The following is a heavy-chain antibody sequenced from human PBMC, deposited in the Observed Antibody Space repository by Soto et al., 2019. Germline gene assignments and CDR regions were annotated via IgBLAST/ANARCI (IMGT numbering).Heavy chain of an antibody. D-gene: IGHD2-2*01. J-gene: IGHJ6*03. Sequence: ASVKVSCKASGYTFTGYYMHWVRQAPGQGLEWMGWINPNSGGTNYAQKFQGWVTMTRDTSISTAYMELSRLRSDETAVYYCARESGPLPYCSSTSCYYYYMDVWGKGTTVTVSS. CDR2: INPNSGGT. CDR3: ARESGPLPYCSSTSCYYYYMDV. V-gene: IGHV1-2*04. CDR1: GYTFTGYY.